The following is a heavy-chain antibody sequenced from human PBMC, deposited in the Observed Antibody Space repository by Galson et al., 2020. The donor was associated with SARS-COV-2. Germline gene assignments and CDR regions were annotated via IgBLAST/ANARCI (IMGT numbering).Heavy chain of an antibody. CDR3: AREGAYGGDSGTAFDL. Sequence: GESLKISCAASGFIFTNYGMHWVRQAPGKGLEWVALIYYDGSKKYHADSVEGRFTVSRDNYKNTLYLQMNSVTVEDTALYYCAREGAYGGDSGTAFDLWGQGTMVTVSS. V-gene: IGHV3-33*01. CDR1: GFIFTNYG. J-gene: IGHJ3*01. CDR2: IYYDGSKK. D-gene: IGHD2-21*02.